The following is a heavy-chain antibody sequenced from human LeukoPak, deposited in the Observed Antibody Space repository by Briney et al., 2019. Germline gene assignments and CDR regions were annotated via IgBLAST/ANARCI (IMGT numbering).Heavy chain of an antibody. CDR3: ARAHNGLNWFDP. D-gene: IGHD3/OR15-3a*01. V-gene: IGHV1-8*01. J-gene: IGHJ5*02. CDR1: GYTFTSYD. Sequence: ASVKVSCKASGYTFTSYDINWVRQATGQGLEWMGWMNPNSGNTGYAQKFQGRVTMTRNTSISTAYMELSSLRSEDTAVYYCARAHNGLNWFDPWGQGTLVTVSS. CDR2: MNPNSGNT.